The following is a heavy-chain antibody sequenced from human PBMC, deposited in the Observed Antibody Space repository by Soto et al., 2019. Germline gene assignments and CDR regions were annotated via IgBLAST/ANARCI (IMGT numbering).Heavy chain of an antibody. CDR3: ARHGGAPYASSGYSYAFDY. Sequence: VESKKCSYKFSGYSFRHNWITWVRQMPEEGQGWMGRIDVTHSYTSYSPSFQGHVSFSADTSINTAYLQWSSLRASDTDMYYCARHGGAPYASSGYSYAFDYWGQGTTVTVSS. J-gene: IGHJ4*02. V-gene: IGHV5-10-1*01. CDR2: IDVTHSYT. D-gene: IGHD3-22*01. CDR1: GYSFRHNW.